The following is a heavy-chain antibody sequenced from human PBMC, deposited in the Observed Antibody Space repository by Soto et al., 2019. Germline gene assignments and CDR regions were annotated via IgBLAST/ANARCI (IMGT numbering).Heavy chain of an antibody. J-gene: IGHJ5*02. V-gene: IGHV4-34*01. CDR3: ARGVTMVRGVIITTRPYNWFDP. Sequence: PSETLSLTYAVYGGSFSGYYWSWIRQPPGKGLEWIGEINHSGSTNYNPSLKSRVTISVDTSKNQFSLKLSSVTAADTAVYYCARGVTMVRGVIITTRPYNWFDPWGQGTLVTVSS. CDR2: INHSGST. D-gene: IGHD3-10*01. CDR1: GGSFSGYY.